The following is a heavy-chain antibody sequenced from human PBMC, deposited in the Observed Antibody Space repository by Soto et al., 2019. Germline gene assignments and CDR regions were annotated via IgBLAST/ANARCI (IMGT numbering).Heavy chain of an antibody. CDR2: ISATGGGT. Sequence: SGALRLPGAAFDGPVINYAISCVHQAPGKGLEWVSLISATGGGTYYADSVKGRFTISRDNSHNTLYLQVHSLTAEDTAVYYCAKDRRAGGNSAFYFDFWGRGTLVTVSS. CDR1: DGPVINYA. J-gene: IGHJ4*02. D-gene: IGHD3-16*01. V-gene: IGHV3-23*01. CDR3: AKDRRAGGNSAFYFDF.